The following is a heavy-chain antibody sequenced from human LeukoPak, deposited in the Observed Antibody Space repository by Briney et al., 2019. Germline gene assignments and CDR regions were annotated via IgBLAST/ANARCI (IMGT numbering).Heavy chain of an antibody. V-gene: IGHV3-23*01. CDR1: GFIFNNYG. CDR3: AKGSSGYFADL. D-gene: IGHD3-22*01. Sequence: GGSLRLSCAASGFIFNNYGLIWVRQAPGKGLEWVSAISNDGGGTQYADFVEGRFTISRDNSKDTLFLQMSSLRAEDTALYYCAKGSSGYFADLWGQGTLVTVSS. CDR2: ISNDGGGT. J-gene: IGHJ5*02.